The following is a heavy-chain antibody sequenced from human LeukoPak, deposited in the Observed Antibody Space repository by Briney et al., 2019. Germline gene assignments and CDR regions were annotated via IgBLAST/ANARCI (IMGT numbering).Heavy chain of an antibody. CDR2: IYYSGST. CDR1: GGSISSSSYY. D-gene: IGHD4-17*01. CDR3: ARTTTVTTQGLFDY. V-gene: IGHV4-39*07. J-gene: IGHJ4*02. Sequence: TSETLSLTCTVSGGSISSSSYYWGWIRQPPGKGLVWIGSIYYSGSTYYNPSLKSRVTISVDTSKNQFSLKLSSVTAADTAVYCCARTTTVTTQGLFDYWGQGTLVTVSS.